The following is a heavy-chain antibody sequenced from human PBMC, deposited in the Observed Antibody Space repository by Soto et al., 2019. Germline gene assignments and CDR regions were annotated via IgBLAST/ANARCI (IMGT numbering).Heavy chain of an antibody. CDR2: VYHTGDT. V-gene: IGHV4-4*02. D-gene: IGHD2-2*01. J-gene: IGHJ5*02. Sequence: PSETLSLTCGASGGTVASSHLWSWVRQSPGGGLEWIGKVYHTGDTNFNASLQSRFTISRDKSNNQFSLKLNSLKTEDTAVYYCTRWGFVPLNPNWFDPWGQGTLVTVSS. CDR3: TRWGFVPLNPNWFDP. CDR1: GGTVASSHL.